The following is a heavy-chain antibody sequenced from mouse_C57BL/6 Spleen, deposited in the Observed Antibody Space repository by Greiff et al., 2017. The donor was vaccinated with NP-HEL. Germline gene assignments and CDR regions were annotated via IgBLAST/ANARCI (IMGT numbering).Heavy chain of an antibody. D-gene: IGHD3-2*02. CDR2: IDPEDGDT. J-gene: IGHJ3*01. Sequence: EVQLQQSGAELVRPGASVKLSCTASGFNIKDYYMHWVKQRPEQGLEWIGRIDPEDGDTEYAPKFQGKATMTADTSSNTAYLQLSSLTSEDSAVDYCARDSSGYERFAYWGQGTLVTVSA. V-gene: IGHV14-1*01. CDR3: ARDSSGYERFAY. CDR1: GFNIKDYY.